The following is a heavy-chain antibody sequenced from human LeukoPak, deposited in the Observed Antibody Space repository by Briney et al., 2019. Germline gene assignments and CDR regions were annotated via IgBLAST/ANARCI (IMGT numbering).Heavy chain of an antibody. V-gene: IGHV1-2*02. CDR3: ATGVATAFTY. Sequence: GASVKVSCKASGYTFTGYYIHWVRQAPGQGLEWMAWINPDSGDSHSAPKFQGRVTMTRDTSISTASMEVSWLSSDDTAVYYCATGVATAFTYWGQGTLVTVSS. CDR2: INPDSGDS. D-gene: IGHD5-12*01. J-gene: IGHJ4*02. CDR1: GYTFTGYY.